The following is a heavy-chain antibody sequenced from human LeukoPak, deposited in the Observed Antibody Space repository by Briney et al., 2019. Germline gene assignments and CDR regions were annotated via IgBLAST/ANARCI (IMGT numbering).Heavy chain of an antibody. CDR2: IRYDGSNK. D-gene: IGHD3-3*01. V-gene: IGHV3-30*02. Sequence: GRSLRLSCAASGFTFSSYGMHWVRQAPGKGLEWVAFIRYDGSNKYYADSVKGRFTISRDNSKNTLYLQMNSLRAEDTAVYYCAKDQGFWSGMFDPWGQGTLVTVSS. CDR3: AKDQGFWSGMFDP. J-gene: IGHJ5*02. CDR1: GFTFSSYG.